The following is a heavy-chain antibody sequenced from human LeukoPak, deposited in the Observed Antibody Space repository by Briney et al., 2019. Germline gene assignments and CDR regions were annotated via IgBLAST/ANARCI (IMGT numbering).Heavy chain of an antibody. D-gene: IGHD6-19*01. CDR1: GYTFTSYY. Sequence: ASVKVSCKASGYTFTSYYMHWVRQAPGQGHEWMGIINPSGGSTSYAQKFQGRVTMTRDTSTSTVYMELSSLRSEDTAVYYCARALLSCGWSDYFDYWGQGTLVTVSS. V-gene: IGHV1-46*01. J-gene: IGHJ4*02. CDR2: INPSGGST. CDR3: ARALLSCGWSDYFDY.